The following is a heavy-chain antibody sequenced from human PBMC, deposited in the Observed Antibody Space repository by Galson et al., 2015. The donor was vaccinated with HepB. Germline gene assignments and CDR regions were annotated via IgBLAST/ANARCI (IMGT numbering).Heavy chain of an antibody. CDR1: GFTFSSYS. Sequence: SLRLSCAASGFTFSSYSMNWVRQAPGKGLEWVSSISSSSSYIYYADSVKGRFTISRDNAKNSLYLQMNSLRAEDTAVYYCARDTRRFLEWLPPYYYYGMDVWGQGTTVTVSS. CDR3: ARDTRRFLEWLPPYYYYGMDV. D-gene: IGHD3-3*01. J-gene: IGHJ6*02. CDR2: ISSSSSYI. V-gene: IGHV3-21*01.